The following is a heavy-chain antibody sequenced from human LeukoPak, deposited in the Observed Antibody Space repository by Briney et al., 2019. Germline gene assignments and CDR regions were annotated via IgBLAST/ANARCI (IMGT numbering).Heavy chain of an antibody. CDR1: GGTFSSYA. D-gene: IGHD2-8*01. CDR2: IIPIFGIA. J-gene: IGHJ4*02. Sequence: GASVKVSCKASGGTFSSYAISWMRQAPGQGLEWMGRIIPIFGIANYAQKFQGRVTITADKSTSTAYMELSSLRSEDTAVYYCARSDIVLMVYAIAPFDYWGQGTLVTVSS. CDR3: ARSDIVLMVYAIAPFDY. V-gene: IGHV1-69*04.